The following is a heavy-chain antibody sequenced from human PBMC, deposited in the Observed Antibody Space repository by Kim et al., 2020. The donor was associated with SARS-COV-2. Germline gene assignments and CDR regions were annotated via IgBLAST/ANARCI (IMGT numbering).Heavy chain of an antibody. V-gene: IGHV4-61*01. CDR3: ARDYYDSSGNWYFDL. D-gene: IGHD3-22*01. CDR2: IYYSGST. J-gene: IGHJ2*01. CDR1: GGSVSSGSYY. Sequence: SETLSLTCTVSGGSVSSGSYYWSWIRQPPGKGLEWIGYIYYSGSTNYNPSLKSRVTISVDTSKNQFSLKLSSVTAADTAVYYCARDYYDSSGNWYFDLWGRGTLVTVSS.